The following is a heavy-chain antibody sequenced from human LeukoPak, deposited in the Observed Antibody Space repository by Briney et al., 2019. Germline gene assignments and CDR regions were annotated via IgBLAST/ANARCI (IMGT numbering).Heavy chain of an antibody. CDR2: ISGSGSRT. CDR3: AKAYYSSVPDSWFDP. J-gene: IGHJ5*02. Sequence: PGGSLRLSCAASGFSFSSYAMSWVRQAPGKGLEWVPGISGSGSRTYHADSVKGRFTSSRDNSKNTLYLQMTSLRVEDTAVYYCAKAYYSSVPDSWFDPWGQGTLVTVSS. D-gene: IGHD1-26*01. V-gene: IGHV3-23*01. CDR1: GFSFSSYA.